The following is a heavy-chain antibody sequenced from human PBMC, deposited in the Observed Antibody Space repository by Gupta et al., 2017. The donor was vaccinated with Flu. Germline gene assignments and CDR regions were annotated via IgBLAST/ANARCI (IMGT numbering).Heavy chain of an antibody. Sequence: FDDYAMHWDRQAPGKGLEWVSGISWNSGSIGYADSVKGRLTISRDNAKNSLYLQMNSLRAEDTALYYCAKDASSGWYLDYWGQGTLVTVSS. CDR3: AKDASSGWYLDY. CDR2: ISWNSGSI. J-gene: IGHJ4*02. D-gene: IGHD6-19*01. CDR1: FDDYA. V-gene: IGHV3-9*01.